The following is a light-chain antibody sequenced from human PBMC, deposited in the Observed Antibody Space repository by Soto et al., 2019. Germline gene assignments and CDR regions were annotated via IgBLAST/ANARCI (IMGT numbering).Light chain of an antibody. CDR2: NVS. V-gene: IGLV2-14*01. CDR1: SSDVGGYNY. Sequence: QSALTQPASVSGSPGQSITISCTGTSSDVGGYNYVSWYQQHPGKAPKLIISNVSDRPSGVSNRFSGSKSGNTASLTISGLQSEDEADYYCSSFTTSTTYVFGTGTKVTVL. CDR3: SSFTTSTTYV. J-gene: IGLJ1*01.